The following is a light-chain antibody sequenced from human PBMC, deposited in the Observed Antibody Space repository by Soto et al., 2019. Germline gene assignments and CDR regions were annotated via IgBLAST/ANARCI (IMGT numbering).Light chain of an antibody. Sequence: DIQMTQSPSTLSASVGDRVTITCRAGQSISSWLAWYQQKPGKAPKLLIYDASSLESGVPSRFSGSGSDTEFTLTINNLQPDDFATYHCQQYNRYSLTFGGGTKVGSN. V-gene: IGKV1-5*01. J-gene: IGKJ4*01. CDR1: QSISSW. CDR3: QQYNRYSLT. CDR2: DAS.